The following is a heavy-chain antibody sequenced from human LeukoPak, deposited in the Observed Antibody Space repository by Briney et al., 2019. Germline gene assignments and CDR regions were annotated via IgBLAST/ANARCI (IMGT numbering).Heavy chain of an antibody. J-gene: IGHJ5*02. Sequence: GGSLRLSCAASGFTLISQAMHWVRQAPGKGLEWVSSISSSSSYIYYADSVKGRFTISRDNAKNSLYLQMNSLRAEDTAVYYCARSIAAAGTRWFDPWGQGTLVTVSS. D-gene: IGHD6-13*01. CDR3: ARSIAAAGTRWFDP. CDR1: GFTLISQA. CDR2: ISSSSSYI. V-gene: IGHV3-21*01.